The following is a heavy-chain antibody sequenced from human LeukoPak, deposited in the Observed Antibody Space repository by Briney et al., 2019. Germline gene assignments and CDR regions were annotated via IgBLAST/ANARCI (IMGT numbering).Heavy chain of an antibody. CDR2: ISYDGSNK. CDR3: ARDLESMSRFGAFDI. D-gene: IGHD3-10*02. Sequence: GGSLRLSCAASGFTFSSYAMHWVRQAPGKGLEWVAVISYDGSNKYYADSVKGRFTISRDNSKNTLYLQMNSLRAEDTAVYYCARDLESMSRFGAFDIWGQGTMVTVSS. CDR1: GFTFSSYA. J-gene: IGHJ3*02. V-gene: IGHV3-30-3*01.